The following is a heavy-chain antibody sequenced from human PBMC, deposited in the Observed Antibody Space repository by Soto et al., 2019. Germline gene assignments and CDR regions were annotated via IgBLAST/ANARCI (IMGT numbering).Heavy chain of an antibody. Sequence: ASVKVSCKASGYTFSNFGLSWVRQAPGQGLEWMGWISPSNGQTIYAQNFHGRVTMTTDTSTATAHMELRSLISDDTAVYYCARVIIIFGVANLESDFDYWGQGTRVTVSS. D-gene: IGHD3-3*01. J-gene: IGHJ4*02. V-gene: IGHV1-18*01. CDR1: GYTFSNFG. CDR3: ARVIIIFGVANLESDFDY. CDR2: ISPSNGQT.